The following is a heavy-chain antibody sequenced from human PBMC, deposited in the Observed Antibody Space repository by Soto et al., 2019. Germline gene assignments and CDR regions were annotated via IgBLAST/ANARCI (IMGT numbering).Heavy chain of an antibody. CDR2: INTDSGTT. D-gene: IGHD6-25*01. J-gene: IGHJ2*01. V-gene: IGHV1-3*04. CDR1: GYSFTSCA. Sequence: QVQVVQSGAEVKKPGASVRLSCKTSGYSFTSCALHWVRQAPGQGFEWMGWINTDSGTTKYSQKFQGRVTITRDASASTAYMELRSLSSEDKTIYYCVRDRAADWYLDLWGRGTLVTVSS. CDR3: VRDRAADWYLDL.